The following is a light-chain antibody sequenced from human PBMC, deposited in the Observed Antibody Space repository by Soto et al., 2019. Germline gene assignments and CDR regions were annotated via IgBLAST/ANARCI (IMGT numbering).Light chain of an antibody. CDR3: QQRSNWPPTT. Sequence: EIVLTQSPGTLSLSPGERATLSCRASQTVRNNYLAWYQQKPGQAPRLLIYDASNRATGIPARFSGSGSGTDFTLTISSLEPEDFAVYYCQQRSNWPPTTFGRGTRLEIK. CDR2: DAS. J-gene: IGKJ5*01. V-gene: IGKV3-11*01. CDR1: QTVRNNY.